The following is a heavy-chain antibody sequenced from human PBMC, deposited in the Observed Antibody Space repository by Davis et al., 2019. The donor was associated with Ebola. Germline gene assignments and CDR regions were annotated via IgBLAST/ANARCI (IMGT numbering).Heavy chain of an antibody. Sequence: MPSETLSLTCAVSGDSISSRNWWSWVRQFPGKGLEWIGEVDHSEGTGTSYISSLKSRLTISVDTSRKQFSLKLSSVTAADTAVYYCARHVCVYCSSWYFHYWGQGTLVTVSS. D-gene: IGHD6-13*01. V-gene: IGHV4-4*02. CDR2: VDHSEGTGT. CDR3: ARHVCVYCSSWYFHY. CDR1: GDSISSRNW. J-gene: IGHJ4*02.